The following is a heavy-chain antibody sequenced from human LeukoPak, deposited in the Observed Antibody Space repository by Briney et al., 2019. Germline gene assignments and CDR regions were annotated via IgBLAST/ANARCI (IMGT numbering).Heavy chain of an antibody. J-gene: IGHJ4*02. CDR2: IYSGGDT. CDR3: ARETGTYYFDC. CDR1: GFTVSSNY. V-gene: IGHV3-53*01. D-gene: IGHD1-1*01. Sequence: PGGSLRLSCAASGFTVSSNYMSWVRQAPGKGLEWVSVIYSGGDTYYADSVKGRFTISRDNSKNTLYLQMNSLRAEDTAVYYCARETGTYYFDCWGQGTLVTVSS.